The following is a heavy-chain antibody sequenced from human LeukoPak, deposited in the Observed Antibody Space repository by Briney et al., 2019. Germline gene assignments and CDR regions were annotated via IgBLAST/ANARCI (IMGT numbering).Heavy chain of an antibody. CDR1: GYSISSGYY. V-gene: IGHV4-38-2*02. D-gene: IGHD6-19*01. CDR3: ARSPYSSGWSVDY. Sequence: PSETLSLTCTVSGYSISSGYYWGWIRQPPGKGLEWIGSIYHSGSTYYNPSLKSRVTTSVDTSKNQFSLKLSSVTAADTAVYYCARSPYSSGWSVDYWGQGTLVTVSS. J-gene: IGHJ4*02. CDR2: IYHSGST.